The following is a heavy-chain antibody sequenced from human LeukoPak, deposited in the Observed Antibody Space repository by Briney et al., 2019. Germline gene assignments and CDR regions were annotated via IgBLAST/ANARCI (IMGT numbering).Heavy chain of an antibody. CDR1: GFTFTNYD. V-gene: IGHV3-23*01. CDR2: ISDSGGST. J-gene: IGHJ5*02. CDR3: AKDLSRSVAADWFDP. Sequence: PGGSLRLSCAASGFTFTNYDMSWVRQAPGKGLEWVSSISDSGGSTYYADSVKGRFTISRDNSKNTLYLQMTNLRVADTAVYYCAKDLSRSVAADWFDPWDQGSLVTVSS. D-gene: IGHD6-19*01.